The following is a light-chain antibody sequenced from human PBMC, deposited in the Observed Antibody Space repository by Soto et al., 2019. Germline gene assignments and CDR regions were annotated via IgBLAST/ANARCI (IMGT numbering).Light chain of an antibody. CDR2: WAS. Sequence: DIGMTQSRDSLAVSVVDRATIKCKSSQIILTNNKNYLAWFQQKPGQPPKLLIYWASTRKSGVPDRFSGSGSGTDFTLTISSLQTEDVAVYYCQQYHSDPITFGQGTRLEN. V-gene: IGKV4-1*01. J-gene: IGKJ5*01. CDR1: QIILTNNKNY. CDR3: QQYHSDPIT.